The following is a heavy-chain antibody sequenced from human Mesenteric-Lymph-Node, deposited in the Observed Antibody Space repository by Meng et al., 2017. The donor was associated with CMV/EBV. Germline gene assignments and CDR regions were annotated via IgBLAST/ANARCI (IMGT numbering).Heavy chain of an antibody. D-gene: IGHD6-13*01. J-gene: IGHJ6*02. V-gene: IGHV3-74*01. CDR3: AGVGSSSRDYYSFYGMDV. CDR2: INTDGSST. CDR1: GFTFSSYW. Sequence: GGPLRLSCAASGFTFSSYWMHWVRQAPGKGLVWVSRINTDGSSTTYPDSVKGRFTISRDNTKNSLNLQMNSLRGEETAVDYCAGVGSSSRDYYSFYGMDVWGQGTTVTVSS.